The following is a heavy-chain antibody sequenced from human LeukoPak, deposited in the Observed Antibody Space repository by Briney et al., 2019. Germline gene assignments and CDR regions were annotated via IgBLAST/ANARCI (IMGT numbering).Heavy chain of an antibody. CDR2: ISVSGGTT. V-gene: IGHV3-23*01. J-gene: IGHJ4*02. D-gene: IGHD5-24*01. CDR3: AKGRDGYNHFDY. Sequence: GGSLRLSCAASGFTFSSYAMSWVRQAPGKGLEWVSAISVSGGTTYYADSVKGRFTVSRDNSKNTLYLQMNSLRAEDTAVYYCAKGRDGYNHFDYWGQGTLVTVSS. CDR1: GFTFSSYA.